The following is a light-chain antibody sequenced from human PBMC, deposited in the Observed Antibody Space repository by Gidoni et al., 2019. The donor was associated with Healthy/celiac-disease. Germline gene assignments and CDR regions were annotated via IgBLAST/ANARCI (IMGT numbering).Light chain of an antibody. V-gene: IGKV3-11*01. Sequence: EIVLTQSPATLSLSPGERATLSCRASQSVSSYLAWYQQKPGQAPRLLIYDASKRATGIPARFSGSGSGTDFTLTLSSLEPEDFRVYYCQQLRIWWTFGQGTKVEIK. J-gene: IGKJ1*01. CDR2: DAS. CDR3: QQLRIWWT. CDR1: QSVSSY.